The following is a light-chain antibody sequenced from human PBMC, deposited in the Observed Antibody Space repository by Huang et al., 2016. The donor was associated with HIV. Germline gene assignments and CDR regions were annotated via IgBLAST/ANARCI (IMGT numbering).Light chain of an antibody. J-gene: IGKJ1*01. CDR2: GAS. V-gene: IGKV1-9*01. CDR1: EGIGTY. Sequence: IPLTQSPSSLSASVGDGVTITCRASEGIGTYLAWYQQKPGSAPKLLIYGASTLQNGVPSRCSGSGSGTHFTLTISSLQPEDFATYYCQQLSTYPRTFGQGTKVEIK. CDR3: QQLSTYPRT.